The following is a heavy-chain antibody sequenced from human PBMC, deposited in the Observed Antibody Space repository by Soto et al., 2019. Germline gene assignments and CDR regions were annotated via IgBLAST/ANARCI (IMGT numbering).Heavy chain of an antibody. CDR1: AFTFHNYV. Sequence: GGSLRLSCAASAFTFHNYVMTWVRQAPGKGLEWVSSLHPTDDTSYYSDFVKGRFTVSRDNSKNTVYLQMNSLRAEDTATYHCVRDWTGSACPCMDVWGQGTTVTVSS. CDR2: LHPTDDTS. CDR3: VRDWTGSACPCMDV. D-gene: IGHD2-8*02. V-gene: IGHV3-23*01. J-gene: IGHJ6*02.